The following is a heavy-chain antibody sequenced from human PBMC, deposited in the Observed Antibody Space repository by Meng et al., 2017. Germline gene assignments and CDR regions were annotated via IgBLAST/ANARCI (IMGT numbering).Heavy chain of an antibody. J-gene: IGHJ4*02. V-gene: IGHV3-30*04. D-gene: IGHD3-10*01. CDR1: GFTFSSYA. Sequence: GESLKISCAASGFTFSSYAMHWVRQAPGKGLEWVAVISYDGSNKYYADSVKGRFTISRDNSKNTLYLQMNSLRAEDTAVYYCARDSEKKLFHYGSGTMGGFDYWGQGTLVTVS. CDR2: ISYDGSNK. CDR3: ARDSEKKLFHYGSGTMGGFDY.